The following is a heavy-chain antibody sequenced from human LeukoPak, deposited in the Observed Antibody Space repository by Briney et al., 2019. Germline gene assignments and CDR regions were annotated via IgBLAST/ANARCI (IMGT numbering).Heavy chain of an antibody. Sequence: GGSLRLSCAASGFTFSSYEMNWVRQAPGKGLEWLSYISSSGSTIYYADSVKGRFTISRDNAKNSLYLQMNSLRTEDTAVYYCATTGSSWTFDIWGQGTMVTVSS. CDR1: GFTFSSYE. D-gene: IGHD6-13*01. V-gene: IGHV3-48*03. CDR2: ISSSGSTI. CDR3: ATTGSSWTFDI. J-gene: IGHJ3*02.